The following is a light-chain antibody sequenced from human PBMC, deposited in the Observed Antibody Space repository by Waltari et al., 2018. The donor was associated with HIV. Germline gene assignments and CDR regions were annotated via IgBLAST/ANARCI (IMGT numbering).Light chain of an antibody. CDR2: NTN. CDR1: SSTIRTHA. V-gene: IGLV1-40*01. J-gene: IGLJ2*01. Sequence: QSVLTQPPSVSGAPGQRVTLPCTGNSSTIRTHALHWYQQAPGTAPQLLIYNTNNRPSGVPERFSGSKSGTSASLAITGLQAEDEADYYCQSSDSTLSGSVFGGGTKLTVL. CDR3: QSSDSTLSGSV.